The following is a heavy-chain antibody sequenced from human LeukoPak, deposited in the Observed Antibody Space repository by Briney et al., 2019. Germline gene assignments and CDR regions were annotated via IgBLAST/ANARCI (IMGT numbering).Heavy chain of an antibody. CDR3: ARDIRVVGATHYFDQ. CDR1: GGSISSYY. CDR2: MHYSGGA. D-gene: IGHD1-26*01. Sequence: NPSETLSLTCTVSGGSISSYYWSWVRQPPGKGLGWIGYMHYSGGATYYPSLKSRFAMSIDASKNQFSLKLSSVTAADTAVYYCARDIRVVGATHYFDQWGQGTLVTVSS. J-gene: IGHJ4*02. V-gene: IGHV4-59*01.